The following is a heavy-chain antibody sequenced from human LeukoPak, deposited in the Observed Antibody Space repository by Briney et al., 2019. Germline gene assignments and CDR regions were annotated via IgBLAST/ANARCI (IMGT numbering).Heavy chain of an antibody. Sequence: GGSLRLSCAASGFTFSSYAMHWVRQAPGKGLEWVAVIWYDGSNQHYADSVKGRFTISRDNSRNTLYLQMNILRAEDTALYYCARDSGAYYGSGKDFWGQGTLVTVSS. CDR1: GFTFSSYA. CDR3: ARDSGAYYGSGKDF. J-gene: IGHJ4*02. V-gene: IGHV3-33*08. CDR2: IWYDGSNQ. D-gene: IGHD3-10*01.